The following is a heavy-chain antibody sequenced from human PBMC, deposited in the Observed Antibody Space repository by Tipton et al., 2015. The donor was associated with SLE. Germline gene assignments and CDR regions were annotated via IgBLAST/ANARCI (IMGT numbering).Heavy chain of an antibody. V-gene: IGHV4-59*01. Sequence: TLSLTCTVSGGSISPYHWSWIRQPPGKGLEWIGFLYYSGSTKYSPSLKSRVTISLDTSKNQFSLQLTSLTAADTAMYYWAGVQPSMTVVVGAFVIWGQGTMVTVS. CDR3: AGVQPSMTVVVGAFVI. CDR1: GGSISPYH. D-gene: IGHD3-22*01. CDR2: LYYSGST. J-gene: IGHJ3*02.